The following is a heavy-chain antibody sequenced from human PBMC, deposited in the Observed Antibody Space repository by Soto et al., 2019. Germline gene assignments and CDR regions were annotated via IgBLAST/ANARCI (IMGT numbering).Heavy chain of an antibody. CDR3: TTSNYDSSGYYYLWGYYFDY. D-gene: IGHD3-22*01. V-gene: IGHV3-15*01. CDR1: VFTFSNAW. J-gene: IGHJ4*02. Sequence: GGSLRLSCAASVFTFSNAWMSWVRQAPGKGLEWVGRIKSKTDGGTTDYAAPVKGRFTISRDDSKNTLYLQMNSLKTEDTAVYYCTTSNYDSSGYYYLWGYYFDYWGQGTLVTVSS. CDR2: IKSKTDGGTT.